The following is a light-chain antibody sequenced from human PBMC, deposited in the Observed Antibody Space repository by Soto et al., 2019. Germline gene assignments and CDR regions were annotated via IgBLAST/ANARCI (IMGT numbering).Light chain of an antibody. J-gene: IGLJ2*01. CDR1: NSDVGAFEY. CDR3: SSYTGSTTVV. Sequence: QSALTQPASVSGSPGQSITISCTGTNSDVGAFEYVSWYQQHPGKAPKILIYEVSNRPSGGSNRFSGSKSGNTASLTISGLQAEDEADYYCSSYTGSTTVVFGGGTKLTVL. V-gene: IGLV2-14*01. CDR2: EVS.